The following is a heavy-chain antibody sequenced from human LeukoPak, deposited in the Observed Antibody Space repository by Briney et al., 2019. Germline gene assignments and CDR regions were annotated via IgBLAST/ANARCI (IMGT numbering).Heavy chain of an antibody. CDR1: GLTVSSNY. CDR3: AMGAIVATIDY. J-gene: IGHJ4*02. CDR2: IYSGSST. Sequence: GGSLRLSCAASGLTVSSNYMSGVRQAPEKGLEWVSLIYSGSSTYYADSVKGRFTISRDKSKNTLYLQMSSLRVEDTAVYYCAMGAIVATIDYWGQGTLVTVSS. V-gene: IGHV3-66*01. D-gene: IGHD5-12*01.